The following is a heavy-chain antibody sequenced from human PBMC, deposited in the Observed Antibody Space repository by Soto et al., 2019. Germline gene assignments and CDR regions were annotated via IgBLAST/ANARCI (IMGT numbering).Heavy chain of an antibody. CDR2: INHSGSS. Sequence: QVQLQQWGAGLLKPSETLSLTCAVYGGSFSGYYWSWIRQPPGKGLEWIGEINHSGSSHYNPSLKRRVPISVDPSKNQFSLKLSSVTAADTAVYYCARVSGWYDLDYWGQGTLVTVSS. V-gene: IGHV4-34*01. J-gene: IGHJ4*02. CDR1: GGSFSGYY. D-gene: IGHD6-19*01. CDR3: ARVSGWYDLDY.